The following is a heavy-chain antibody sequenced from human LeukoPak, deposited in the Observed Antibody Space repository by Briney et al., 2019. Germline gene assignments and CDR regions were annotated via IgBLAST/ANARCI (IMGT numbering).Heavy chain of an antibody. CDR3: AIMTTVTNNWFDP. Sequence: ASVKVSCKASGYTFTGYYMHWVRQAPGQGLEWMGWINPNSGGTNYAQKFQGRVTMTRDTSISTAYMELSRLRSDDTAVYYCAIMTTVTNNWFDPWGQGTLVTVSS. D-gene: IGHD4-4*01. V-gene: IGHV1-2*02. J-gene: IGHJ5*02. CDR2: INPNSGGT. CDR1: GYTFTGYY.